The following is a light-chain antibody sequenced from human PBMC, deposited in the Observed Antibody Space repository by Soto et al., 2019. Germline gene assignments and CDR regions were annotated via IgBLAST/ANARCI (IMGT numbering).Light chain of an antibody. CDR3: RQYNHWSPLT. CDR2: ETS. V-gene: IGKV3-15*01. CDR1: QSVNSN. Sequence: IVMTQSPATLSVSPGEGATLSCRASQSVNSNLAWYQQKPGHAPRLLLYETSTRDTGVPVRFSGSGSGTAFSITISSMQSDDFAVYYCRQYNHWSPLTFGGGTKVE. J-gene: IGKJ4*01.